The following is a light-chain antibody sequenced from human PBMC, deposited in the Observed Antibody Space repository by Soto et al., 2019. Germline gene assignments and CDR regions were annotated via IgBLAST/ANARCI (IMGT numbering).Light chain of an antibody. CDR2: GNS. V-gene: IGLV1-40*01. J-gene: IGLJ3*02. CDR3: QSYDSSLSAL. CDR1: SSNIGAGYD. Sequence: QSVLTQPPSVSGAPGPRVTISCTGSSSNIGAGYDVHWYQQLPGTAPKRLIYGNSNRPSGVPDRFSGSKSGTSASLAITGLQAEDEADYYCQSYDSSLSALFGGGTKVTFL.